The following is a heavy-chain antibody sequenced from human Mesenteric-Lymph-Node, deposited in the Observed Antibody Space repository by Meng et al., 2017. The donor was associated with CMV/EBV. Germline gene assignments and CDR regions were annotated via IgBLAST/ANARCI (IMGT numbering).Heavy chain of an antibody. V-gene: IGHV3-30*02. CDR3: AKEYNTKIPASGWLEDYFDH. Sequence: SCAASGIIFNRYGMHWVRQAPGRGLEWVAFIRYDGSNSFYADSVQGRFTISRDNSQNMLYLHMSSLRAEDTAVYYCAKEYNTKIPASGWLEDYFDHWGQGTLVTVSS. CDR2: IRYDGSNS. J-gene: IGHJ4*02. CDR1: GIIFNRYG. D-gene: IGHD6-19*01.